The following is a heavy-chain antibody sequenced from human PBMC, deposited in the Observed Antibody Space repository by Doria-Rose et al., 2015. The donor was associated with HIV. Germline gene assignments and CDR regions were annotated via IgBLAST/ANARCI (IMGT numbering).Heavy chain of an antibody. CDR1: GFTFSSHR. CDR2: ISSTSAYI. CDR3: ATGVTLDY. Sequence: EVQLVESGGGLVRPGGSLRLSCATSGFTFSSHRINWVRQAPGKVLEWVSSISSTSAYINYADSVRGRFTISRDNARNSLYLQMDSLRAEDTAIYYCATGVTLDYWGRGTLVTVSS. D-gene: IGHD3-10*01. J-gene: IGHJ4*02. V-gene: IGHV3-21*01.